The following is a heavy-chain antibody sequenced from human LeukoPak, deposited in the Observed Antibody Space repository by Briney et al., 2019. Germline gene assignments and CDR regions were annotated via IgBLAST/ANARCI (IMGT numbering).Heavy chain of an antibody. CDR1: GGSISSSNW. J-gene: IGHJ4*02. Sequence: SGTLSLTCAVSGGSISSSNWWSWVRPPPRKGLEWIGEIYHSGSTNYNPSLKSRVTISVDKSKNQFSLKLSSVTAADTAVYYCARTVKGVQLERHRWFDYWGQGTLVTVSS. CDR3: ARTVKGVQLERHRWFDY. CDR2: IYHSGST. D-gene: IGHD1-1*01. V-gene: IGHV4-4*02.